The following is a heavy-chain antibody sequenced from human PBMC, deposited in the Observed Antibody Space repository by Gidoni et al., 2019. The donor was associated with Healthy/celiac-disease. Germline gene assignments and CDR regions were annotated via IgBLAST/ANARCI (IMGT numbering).Heavy chain of an antibody. Sequence: EVQLVESGGGLVQPGRSLRLSCTASGFTFGDYAMSWVRQAPGKGLEWVGFIRSKAYGGTTEYAASVKGRFTISRDDSKSIAYLQMNSLKTEDTAVYYCTRVYYYDSSGYYTFDYWGQGTLVTVSS. CDR1: GFTFGDYA. D-gene: IGHD3-22*01. J-gene: IGHJ4*02. V-gene: IGHV3-49*04. CDR3: TRVYYYDSSGYYTFDY. CDR2: IRSKAYGGTT.